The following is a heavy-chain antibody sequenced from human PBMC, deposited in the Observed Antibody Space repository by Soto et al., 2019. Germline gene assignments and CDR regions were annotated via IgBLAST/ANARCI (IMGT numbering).Heavy chain of an antibody. CDR3: AKARLAAAGRWYSMDV. CDR2: ISYDGRNK. V-gene: IGHV3-30*18. J-gene: IGHJ6*02. CDR1: GFTFSNYG. D-gene: IGHD6-13*01. Sequence: GGSLRFSCAASGFTFSNYGMHWVRQAPGKGLEWVAIISYDGRNKYYADSVKGRFIISRDNSKNTLYLQMNSLRVEDTAVYYCAKARLAAAGRWYSMDVWGQGTTVTAP.